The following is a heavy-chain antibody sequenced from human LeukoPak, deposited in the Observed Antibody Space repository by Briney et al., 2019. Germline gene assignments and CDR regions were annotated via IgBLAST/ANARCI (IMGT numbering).Heavy chain of an antibody. CDR2: ISSSSSYI. D-gene: IGHD6-25*01. CDR1: GFTFSSYS. V-gene: IGHV3-21*01. CDR3: ARTTGYSSGWDHYYYYGLDV. Sequence: GGSLRLSCAASGFTFSSYSMNWVRQAPGKGLEWVSSISSSSSYIYYADSVKGRFTISRDDSKNTLSLQMNSLRAEDTAVYYCARTTGYSSGWDHYYYYGLDVWGQGTTVTVSS. J-gene: IGHJ6*02.